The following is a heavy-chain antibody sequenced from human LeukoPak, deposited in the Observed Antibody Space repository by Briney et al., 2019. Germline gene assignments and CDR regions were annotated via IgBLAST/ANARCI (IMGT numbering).Heavy chain of an antibody. CDR1: GGSISSSSYY. Sequence: SETLSLTCTVSGGSISSSSYYWGWIRQPPGKGLEWIGSIYYSGSTYYNPSLKSRVTISVDTSKNQFSLKLSSVTAADTAVYYCAREAIAVAGTGYWGQGTLVTVSS. V-gene: IGHV4-39*07. J-gene: IGHJ4*02. CDR3: AREAIAVAGTGY. D-gene: IGHD6-19*01. CDR2: IYYSGST.